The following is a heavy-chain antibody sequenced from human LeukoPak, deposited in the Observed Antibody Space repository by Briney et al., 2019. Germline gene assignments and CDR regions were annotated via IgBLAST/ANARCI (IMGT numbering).Heavy chain of an antibody. D-gene: IGHD5-18*01. J-gene: IGHJ4*02. V-gene: IGHV4-34*01. Sequence: SETLSLTCAVYGGSFSGYYWSWIRQPPGKGLEWIGEINHSGSTNYNPSLKSRVTISVDTSKNQFSLKLSSVTAADTAVYYCARWRYSYGSTRFDYWGQGTLVTVSS. CDR2: INHSGST. CDR1: GGSFSGYY. CDR3: ARWRYSYGSTRFDY.